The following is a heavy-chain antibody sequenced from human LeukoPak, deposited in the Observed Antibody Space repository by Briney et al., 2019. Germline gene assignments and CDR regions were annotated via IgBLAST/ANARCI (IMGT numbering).Heavy chain of an antibody. J-gene: IGHJ4*02. Sequence: EASVKVSCKASGYTFTSYDINWVRQATGQGLEWMGWMNPNSGNTGYAQKFQGRVTMTRNTSISTAYMELSSLRCEDTAVYYCARGRKKYCSSTSCYQDYWGQGTLVTVSS. V-gene: IGHV1-8*01. D-gene: IGHD2-2*01. CDR1: GYTFTSYD. CDR2: MNPNSGNT. CDR3: ARGRKKYCSSTSCYQDY.